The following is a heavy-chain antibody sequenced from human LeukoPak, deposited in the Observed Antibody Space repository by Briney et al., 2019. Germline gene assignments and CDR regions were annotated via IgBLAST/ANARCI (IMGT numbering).Heavy chain of an antibody. Sequence: GGSLRLSCAASGFTFSSYAMSWVRQAPGKGLEWVSAISGSGGSTYYADSVKGRFTISRDNSKNTLYLQMNSLRAEDTAVYYCARLYSGYDLYFDYWGQGTLVTVSS. J-gene: IGHJ4*02. CDR1: GFTFSSYA. V-gene: IGHV3-23*01. CDR2: ISGSGGST. CDR3: ARLYSGYDLYFDY. D-gene: IGHD5-12*01.